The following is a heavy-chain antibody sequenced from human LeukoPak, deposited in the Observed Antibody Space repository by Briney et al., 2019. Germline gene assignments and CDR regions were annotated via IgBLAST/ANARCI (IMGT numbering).Heavy chain of an antibody. CDR2: IRSSNGRT. J-gene: IGHJ4*02. Sequence: GGSLRLSCVASGFTFSSHSLNWVRQAPGRGLEWVSHIRSSNGRTYYADAVKGRFTISRDNSKNTLYLQMNSLRAEDTAVYYCAKERGYCSSTSCHYYFDYWGQGTLVTVSS. CDR3: AKERGYCSSTSCHYYFDY. D-gene: IGHD2-2*03. CDR1: GFTFSSHS. V-gene: IGHV3-48*01.